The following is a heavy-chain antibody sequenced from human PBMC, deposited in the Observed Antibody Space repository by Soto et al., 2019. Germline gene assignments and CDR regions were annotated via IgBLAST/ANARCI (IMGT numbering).Heavy chain of an antibody. Sequence: QLQLQESGPGLVKPSETLSLTCTVSGGSLSSSSSYWGWIRQPPGKGLEWIGSMSYSGRTYQNPSLKSRVTLSVDTSQSRFSLKLTSVTAADTAVYYCARHRVPSVYDPIPGCFDSWGQGILVTASS. CDR3: ARHRVPSVYDPIPGCFDS. J-gene: IGHJ4*02. V-gene: IGHV4-39*01. D-gene: IGHD5-12*01. CDR2: MSYSGRT. CDR1: GGSLSSSSSY.